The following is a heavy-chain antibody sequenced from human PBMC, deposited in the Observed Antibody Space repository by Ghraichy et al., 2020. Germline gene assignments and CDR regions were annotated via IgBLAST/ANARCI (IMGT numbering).Heavy chain of an antibody. CDR2: IRYDGSYK. CDR1: GFTFRNYG. CDR3: AKDSKVLAAPMRGAFEY. V-gene: IGHV3-30*02. Sequence: GGSLRLSCPASGFTFRNYGMHWVRQAPGKGLEWVAFIRYDGSYKYYADSVKGRFTLSRDNSKNTLYLQMNSLRAEDTAMYYCAKDSKVLAAPMRGAFEYWGQGTLVTVSS. D-gene: IGHD6-19*01. J-gene: IGHJ4*02.